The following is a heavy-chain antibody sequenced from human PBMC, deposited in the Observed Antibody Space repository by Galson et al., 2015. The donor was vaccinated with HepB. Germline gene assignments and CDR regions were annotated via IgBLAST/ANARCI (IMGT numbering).Heavy chain of an antibody. CDR2: IDPSDSYT. Sequence: AEVKKPGESLRISCKGSGYTFTAFWISWVRQIPGKGLEWMGRIDPSDSYTDYSPSFQGHVSMSVDKSTTTAYLQWSSLKASDTAMYYCAGRHSYFRSGTWYNVADYWGQGTLVSVSS. CDR3: AGRHSYFRSGTWYNVADY. CDR1: GYTFTAFW. V-gene: IGHV5-10-1*01. J-gene: IGHJ4*02. D-gene: IGHD3-10*01.